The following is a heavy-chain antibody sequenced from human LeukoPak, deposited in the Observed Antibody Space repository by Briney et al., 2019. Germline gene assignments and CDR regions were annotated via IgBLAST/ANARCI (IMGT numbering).Heavy chain of an antibody. D-gene: IGHD2-2*01. Sequence: ASVKVSCKASGYTFTGYYMHWVRQAPGQGLEWMGWINPNSGGTNYAQKFQGRVTMTRDTSTSTVYMEVRSLRSEDAAVYFCARVPSSYQYGMDVWGLGTTVTVSS. CDR2: INPNSGGT. J-gene: IGHJ6*02. V-gene: IGHV1-2*02. CDR3: ARVPSSYQYGMDV. CDR1: GYTFTGYY.